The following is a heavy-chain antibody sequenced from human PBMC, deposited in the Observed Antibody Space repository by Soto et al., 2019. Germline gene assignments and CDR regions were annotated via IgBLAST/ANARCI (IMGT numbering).Heavy chain of an antibody. J-gene: IGHJ4*02. V-gene: IGHV3-23*01. CDR3: AKDRERIATRSIDY. D-gene: IGHD6-6*01. CDR1: GFTFSSYA. Sequence: EVQLLESGGGLVQPGGSLRLSCAASGFTFSSYAMSWVRQAPGKGLGWVSGISGSGVSTYNEDSVKGRFTIARDNSKSTLYLQRNSLRAEDTAVYYCAKDRERIATRSIDYWGQGTLVTVSS. CDR2: ISGSGVST.